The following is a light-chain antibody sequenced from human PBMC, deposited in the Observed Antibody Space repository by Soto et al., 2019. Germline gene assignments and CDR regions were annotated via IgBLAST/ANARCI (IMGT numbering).Light chain of an antibody. J-gene: IGLJ2*01. CDR2: DVS. Sequence: QSALTQPASVSGSPGQSITISCTGTSSDVGGYKHVSWYQQHPGKAPKLMIYDVSNRPSGVSNRFSGPKSGNTASLTISGLQAEDDADYYCSSYTSGTTVVFGGGTKLTVL. V-gene: IGLV2-14*01. CDR1: SSDVGGYKH. CDR3: SSYTSGTTVV.